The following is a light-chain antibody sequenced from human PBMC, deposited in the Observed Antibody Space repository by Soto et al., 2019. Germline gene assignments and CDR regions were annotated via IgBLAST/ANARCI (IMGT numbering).Light chain of an antibody. CDR1: QSVSSSY. CDR2: GAS. V-gene: IGKV3-20*01. J-gene: IGKJ2*01. Sequence: DIVLTQSPGTLSLSPGERATLSCRASQSVSSSYLAWYQKKPGQAPRLLIYGASTRATGVPDRFSGSGSGTDITLTISRLETKDFAVYYCQQYGPSPMYTFGPGTKLEIK. CDR3: QQYGPSPMYT.